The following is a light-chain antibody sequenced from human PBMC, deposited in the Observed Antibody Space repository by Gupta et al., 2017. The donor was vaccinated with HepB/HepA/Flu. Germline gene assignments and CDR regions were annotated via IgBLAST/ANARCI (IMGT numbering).Light chain of an antibody. J-gene: IGLJ2*01. CDR1: SSDIGYSNR. CDR2: EVT. CDR3: SSYTSSSTLV. Sequence: QSALTQPPSVSGSPGQSVAISCSGTSSDIGYSNRVSWYKQPPGKDPKIRIYEVTYRPTGGPDRFSGSKSGNTASLTISGLQAEDEADYFGSSYTSSSTLVFGGGTKVTVL. V-gene: IGLV2-18*02.